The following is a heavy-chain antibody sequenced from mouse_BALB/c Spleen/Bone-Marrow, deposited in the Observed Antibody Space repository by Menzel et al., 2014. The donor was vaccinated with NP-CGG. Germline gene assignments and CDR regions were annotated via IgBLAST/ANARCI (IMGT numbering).Heavy chain of an antibody. Sequence: EVMLVESGGGLVKSGGSLKFSCAASGFTFNSYGMSWVRQTPEKRLEWVATISGGGSYTFYPDSAKGRFTISRDNAKNNLYLQLSSLRSEDTALYYCARHAYYDQAEVSFVYWGQGTLVTVSA. CDR3: ARHAYYDQAEVSFVY. D-gene: IGHD2-4*01. CDR2: ISGGGSYT. J-gene: IGHJ3*01. CDR1: GFTFNSYG. V-gene: IGHV5-9-2*01.